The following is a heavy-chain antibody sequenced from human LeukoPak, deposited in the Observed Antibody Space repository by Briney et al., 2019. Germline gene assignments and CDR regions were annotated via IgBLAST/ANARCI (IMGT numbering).Heavy chain of an antibody. CDR2: FDPEDGET. Sequence: ASVKVSCKVSGYTLTELSMHWVRQAPGKGLERMGGFDPEDGETIYAQKFQGRVTMTEDTSTDTAYMELSSLRSEDTAVYYCATGPSITIFGVVKYYYYGMDVWGQGTTVTVSS. V-gene: IGHV1-24*01. J-gene: IGHJ6*02. CDR1: GYTLTELS. CDR3: ATGPSITIFGVVKYYYYGMDV. D-gene: IGHD3-3*01.